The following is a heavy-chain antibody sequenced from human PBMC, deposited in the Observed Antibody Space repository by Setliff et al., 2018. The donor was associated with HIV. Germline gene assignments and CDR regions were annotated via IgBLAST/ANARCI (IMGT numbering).Heavy chain of an antibody. Sequence: KVSCKASGYSFTGYNLYWVRQAPGQGLEWMGWINPDSGGTKYSRKFEDRVTMSRDTSINTGFMELNSLRSDDTATYYCARNPIQIKRWSPGETWFDTWGQGTLVTVSS. CDR1: GYSFTGYN. CDR3: ARNPIQIKRWSPGETWFDT. CDR2: INPDSGGT. D-gene: IGHD5-18*01. J-gene: IGHJ5*02. V-gene: IGHV1-2*02.